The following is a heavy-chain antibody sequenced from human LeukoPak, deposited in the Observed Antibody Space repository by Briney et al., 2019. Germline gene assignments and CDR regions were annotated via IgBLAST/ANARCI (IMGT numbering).Heavy chain of an antibody. CDR1: GGSFSAYY. D-gene: IGHD3-10*01. CDR3: ARTGGYASGTYHPFDY. J-gene: IGHJ4*02. Sequence: PSETLSLTCAVYGGSFSAYYWSWIRQPPGMGLEWIGEINHSGSTNYNPSLKSRVIISVDTSKEQFSLKVSSVTAADTAVYYCARTGGYASGTYHPFDYWGQGTLVTVSS. CDR2: INHSGST. V-gene: IGHV4-34*01.